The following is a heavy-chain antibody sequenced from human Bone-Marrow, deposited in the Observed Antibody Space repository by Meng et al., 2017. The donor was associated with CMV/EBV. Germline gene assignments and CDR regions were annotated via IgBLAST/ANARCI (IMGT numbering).Heavy chain of an antibody. D-gene: IGHD6-6*01. CDR1: GFTFSSYS. CDR3: AKDGRGSSGAYYFDY. J-gene: IGHJ4*02. Sequence: GGSLRLSCAASGFTFSSYSMNWVRQAPGKGLEWVSSISSSSSYIYYADSVKGRFTISRDNAKSSLYLQMNSLRTEDTALYYCAKDGRGSSGAYYFDYWGQGTRVTVSS. V-gene: IGHV3-21*04. CDR2: ISSSSSYI.